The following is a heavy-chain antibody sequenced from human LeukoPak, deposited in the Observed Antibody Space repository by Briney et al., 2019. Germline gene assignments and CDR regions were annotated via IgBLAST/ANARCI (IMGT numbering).Heavy chain of an antibody. V-gene: IGHV5-51*01. J-gene: IGHJ6*02. Sequence: GESLKISCKGSGYSFTSYWIGWVRQMPGKGLEWMGIIYPGDSDTTYSPSFQGQVTISADKSISTAYLQWSSLKASDTAMYYCARRDGYCSTTSCYADYYYGMDVWGQGTTVTVSS. CDR1: GYSFTSYW. D-gene: IGHD2-2*01. CDR2: IYPGDSDT. CDR3: ARRDGYCSTTSCYADYYYGMDV.